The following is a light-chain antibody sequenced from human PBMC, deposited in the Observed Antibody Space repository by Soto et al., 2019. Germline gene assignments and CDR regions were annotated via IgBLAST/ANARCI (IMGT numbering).Light chain of an antibody. CDR3: QQYNNWPPWT. Sequence: EIVMTQSPATLSVSPGERATLFCRASQTVSNNLAWYQQKPGQAPRLLIYGASTRATGIPARFSGSGSGTEFTLTISSLQSEDFAVYCCQQYNNWPPWTFGQGTKVEIK. J-gene: IGKJ1*01. CDR2: GAS. CDR1: QTVSNN. V-gene: IGKV3-15*01.